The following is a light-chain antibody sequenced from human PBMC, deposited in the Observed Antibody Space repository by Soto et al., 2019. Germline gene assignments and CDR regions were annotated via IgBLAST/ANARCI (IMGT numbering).Light chain of an antibody. Sequence: QSVLTQPASVSGSPGQSITIFCTGTSSDVGAYNSVSWYQQHPGKVPKLIIYDVSTRPSGVSYRFSGSKSGNTASLTISGLQAEDESDYYCTSYTSSVTYVFGDGTKVTVL. V-gene: IGLV2-14*01. CDR2: DVS. CDR1: SSDVGAYNS. CDR3: TSYTSSVTYV. J-gene: IGLJ1*01.